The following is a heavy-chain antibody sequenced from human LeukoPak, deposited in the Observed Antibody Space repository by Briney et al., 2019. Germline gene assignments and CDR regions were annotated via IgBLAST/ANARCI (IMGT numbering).Heavy chain of an antibody. J-gene: IGHJ6*02. Sequence: PGGSLRLSCAASGFTFSSYVMSWVRQAPGKGLEWVSVISGSGGSTYYADSVKGRFTISRDNSKNTLYLQVNSLRAEDTAMYYCARESDYGMDVWGQGTTVTVSS. V-gene: IGHV3-23*01. CDR3: ARESDYGMDV. CDR1: GFTFSSYV. CDR2: ISGSGGST.